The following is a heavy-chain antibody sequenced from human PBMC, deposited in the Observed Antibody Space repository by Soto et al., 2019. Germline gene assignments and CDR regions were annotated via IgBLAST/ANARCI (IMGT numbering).Heavy chain of an antibody. D-gene: IGHD3-3*01. Sequence: GGSLRLSCAASGFTFSSYGMHWVRQAPGKGLEWVAVISYDGSNKYYADSLKGRFTISRDNSKNTLYLQMNSLRAEDTAVFYCAKARAQYYDFWSGYPVDYWGQGTLVTVSS. CDR1: GFTFSSYG. CDR3: AKARAQYYDFWSGYPVDY. CDR2: ISYDGSNK. V-gene: IGHV3-30*18. J-gene: IGHJ4*02.